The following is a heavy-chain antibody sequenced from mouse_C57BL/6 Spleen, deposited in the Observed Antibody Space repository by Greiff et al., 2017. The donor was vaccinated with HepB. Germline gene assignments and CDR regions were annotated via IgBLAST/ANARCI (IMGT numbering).Heavy chain of an antibody. J-gene: IGHJ2*01. CDR2: IDPSDSYT. CDR1: GYTFTSYW. V-gene: IGHV1-59*01. CDR3: ARNYDYDRADY. Sequence: VQLQQPGAELVRPGTSVKLSCKASGYTFTSYWMHWVKQRPGQGLEWIGVIDPSDSYTNYNQKFKGKATLTVDTSSSTAYMQLSSLTSEDSAVYYCARNYDYDRADYWGQGTTLTVSS. D-gene: IGHD2-4*01.